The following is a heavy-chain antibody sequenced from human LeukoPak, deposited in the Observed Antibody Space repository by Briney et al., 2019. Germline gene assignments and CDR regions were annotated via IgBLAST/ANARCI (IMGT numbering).Heavy chain of an antibody. CDR2: LDPEDGET. Sequence: ASVKVSCKVSGYTLTELSMHWVRQAPGKGLEWMGGLDPEDGETIYAQKFQGRVTMTEDTSTDTAYMELRSLRSDDTAVYYCARSPGYSSSWYFWYYWGQGTLVTVSS. CDR1: GYTLTELS. CDR3: ARSPGYSSSWYFWYY. V-gene: IGHV1-24*01. J-gene: IGHJ4*02. D-gene: IGHD6-13*01.